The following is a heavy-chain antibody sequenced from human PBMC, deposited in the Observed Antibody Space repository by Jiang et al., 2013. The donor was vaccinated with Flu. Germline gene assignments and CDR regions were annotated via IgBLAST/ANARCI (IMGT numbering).Heavy chain of an antibody. CDR1: GFTVSSNY. CDR2: LGAAGGST. CDR3: AKAVDRLYTYGPFDY. D-gene: IGHD5-18*01. J-gene: IGHJ4*02. Sequence: VQLLESGGGLVQPGGSLRLSCAASGFTVSSNYMSWVRQAPGKGLEWVSTLGAAGGSTYYADSVKGRFTISRDNSRNTLYLQMNSLRAEDTAIYYCAKAVDRLYTYGPFDYWGQGTLVTVSS. V-gene: IGHV3-23*01.